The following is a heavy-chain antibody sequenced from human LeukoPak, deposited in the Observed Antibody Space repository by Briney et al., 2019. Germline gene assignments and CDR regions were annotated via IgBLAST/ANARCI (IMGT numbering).Heavy chain of an antibody. V-gene: IGHV4-34*01. D-gene: IGHD4-17*01. CDR2: INDSGST. CDR3: ARDRDYWNYFYMDV. CDR1: GGSLSSSF. J-gene: IGHJ6*03. Sequence: SETLSLTCGVSGGSLSSSFWSWIRQAPGEGLEWIGEINDSGSTNYNPSLRSRVTISIDTSKSQISLNLSSATAADTAVYFCARDRDYWNYFYMDVWGKGTTVTVSS.